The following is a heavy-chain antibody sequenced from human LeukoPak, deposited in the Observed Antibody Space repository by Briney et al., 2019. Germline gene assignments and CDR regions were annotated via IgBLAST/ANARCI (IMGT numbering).Heavy chain of an antibody. CDR3: ARLYSGSYGGFDY. D-gene: IGHD1-26*01. J-gene: IGHJ4*02. CDR2: ISSSGSTI. CDR1: GFTFSSYE. Sequence: GGSLRLSCAASGFTFSSYEMNWVRQAPGKGLEWVSYISSSGSTIYYADSVKGRFIISRDNAKNSLYLQMNSLRAEDTAVYYCARLYSGSYGGFDYWGQGTLVTVS. V-gene: IGHV3-48*03.